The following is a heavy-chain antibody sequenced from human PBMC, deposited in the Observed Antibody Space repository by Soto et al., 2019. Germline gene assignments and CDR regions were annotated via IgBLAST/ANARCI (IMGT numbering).Heavy chain of an antibody. J-gene: IGHJ4*02. D-gene: IGHD7-27*01. V-gene: IGHV3-30-3*01. CDR3: ARDPKTSGGQHWAFNYFDS. CDR2: ISYDGTNK. Sequence: GGSLRLSCAASGFSFSISPMHWVRQAPGKGPEWVALISYDGTNKFYADSVKGRFTISRDNSKSTLDLQVDSLRPEDAAVYYCARDPKTSGGQHWAFNYFDSWGQGTLVTVSS. CDR1: GFSFSISP.